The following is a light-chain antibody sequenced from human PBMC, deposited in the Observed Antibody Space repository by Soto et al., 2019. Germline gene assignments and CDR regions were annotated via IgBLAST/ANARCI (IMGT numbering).Light chain of an antibody. V-gene: IGKV3-15*01. CDR2: GAS. Sequence: EIVLTHSPATLSLSPCERAALSSRASQSTGYYLAWYQEKPGQAPRLLIYGASTRATGIPARFSGSGSGTEFTLTISSQQSEDFAVYYCQQYINLWTFGQGTKVDIK. CDR1: QSTGYY. J-gene: IGKJ1*01. CDR3: QQYINLWT.